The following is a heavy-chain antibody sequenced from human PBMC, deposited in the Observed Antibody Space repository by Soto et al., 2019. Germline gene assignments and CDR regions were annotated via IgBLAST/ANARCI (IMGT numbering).Heavy chain of an antibody. V-gene: IGHV3-23*01. CDR1: GFTFSSYA. CDR2: ISGSGGST. CDR3: AKDRDSSSWAFDY. J-gene: IGHJ4*02. Sequence: GGSLRLSCAASGFTFSSYAMSWVRQAPGKGLEWVSAISGSGGSTYYADSVKDRFTISRDNSKNTLYLQMNGLRAEDTAVYYCAKDRDSSSWAFDYWGQGTLVTVSS. D-gene: IGHD6-13*01.